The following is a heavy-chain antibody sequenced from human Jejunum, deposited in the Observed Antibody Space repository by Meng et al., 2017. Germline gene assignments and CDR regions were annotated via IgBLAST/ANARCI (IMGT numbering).Heavy chain of an antibody. CDR1: GGCMSSGNYY. CDR3: ARVNWTSSYWYFDL. J-gene: IGHJ2*01. V-gene: IGHV4-31*01. CDR2: IYYSGST. D-gene: IGHD1-1*01. Sequence: LPEAGPGLFSPSQTLSLTCTVSGGCMSSGNYYWTWIRQHPGKGLEWIGYIYYSGSTYYTPSLQSLVTISIDMSENQFSLKLTSVTAADTAVYYCARVNWTSSYWYFDLWGRGTLVTVSS.